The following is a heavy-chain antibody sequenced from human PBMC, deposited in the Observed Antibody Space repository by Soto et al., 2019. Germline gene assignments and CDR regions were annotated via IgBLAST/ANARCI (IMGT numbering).Heavy chain of an antibody. CDR2: IDKNSGT. CDR3: AKYSASGSRYFDF. CDR1: GFTFSDYP. Sequence: PGGSLRLSCAASGFTFSDYPMTWVRLAPGQGLEWVSTIDKNSGTYYSDSVKGRFTISRDNAKNTLYLQVNSLRAEDTATYYCAKYSASGSRYFDFWGQGTLVTVSS. D-gene: IGHD6-13*01. J-gene: IGHJ4*02. V-gene: IGHV3-23*05.